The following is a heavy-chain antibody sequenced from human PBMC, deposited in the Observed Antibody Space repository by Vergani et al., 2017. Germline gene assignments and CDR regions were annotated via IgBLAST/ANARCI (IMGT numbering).Heavy chain of an antibody. CDR2: ISGSGGNT. CDR1: GFTFSSYA. D-gene: IGHD2-2*01. CDR3: AKGVYCSSTSCYEGRGYYYGMGV. V-gene: IGHV3-23*01. J-gene: IGHJ6*02. Sequence: EVQLLESGGGLVQPGGSLRLSCAASGFTFSSYAMSWVRQVPVKGLEWVSGISGSGGNTYYANSVKGRFTISRDNSKNTLYLQMNSLRADDTAVYYCAKGVYCSSTSCYEGRGYYYGMGVWGQGTTVTFSS.